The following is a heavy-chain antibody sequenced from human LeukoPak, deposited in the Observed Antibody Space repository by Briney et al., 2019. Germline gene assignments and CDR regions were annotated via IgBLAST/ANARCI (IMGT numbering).Heavy chain of an antibody. CDR3: ARDRALVRELWSASAFDY. D-gene: IGHD5-18*01. J-gene: IGHJ4*02. Sequence: GGSLRLSCAASGFTFDDYAMHWVRQAPGKGLEWVSGISWNSGSIGYADSVKGRFTISRDNAKNSLYLQMNSLRSEDTAVCYCARDRALVRELWSASAFDYWGQGTLVTVSS. CDR2: ISWNSGSI. CDR1: GFTFDDYA. V-gene: IGHV3-9*01.